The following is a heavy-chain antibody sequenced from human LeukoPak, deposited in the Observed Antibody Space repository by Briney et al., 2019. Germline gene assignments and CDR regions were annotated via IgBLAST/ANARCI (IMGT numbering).Heavy chain of an antibody. J-gene: IGHJ5*02. D-gene: IGHD3-3*01. CDR1: GYSFTSYG. CDR3: ARSSLYYDLNWFDP. CDR2: ISAYNGNT. V-gene: IGHV1-18*01. Sequence: ASVKVSCKASGYSFTSYGISWGRQGPGQGLEWMGWISAYNGNTNYATKLQGRVTMTTDTSTSTAYMELRSLRSDHTAVYYCARSSLYYDLNWFDPWGQGTLVTVSS.